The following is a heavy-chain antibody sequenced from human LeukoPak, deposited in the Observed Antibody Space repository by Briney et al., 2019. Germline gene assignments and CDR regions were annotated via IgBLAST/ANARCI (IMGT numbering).Heavy chain of an antibody. CDR1: GGSISSGSYY. D-gene: IGHD2-15*01. CDR3: ARDCGGGSCYSPYYYYYMDV. Sequence: SETLSLTCTVSGGSISSGSYYWSWIRQPAGKGLEWIGRIYTSGSTNYNPSLKSRVTISVDTSKNQFSLKLSSVTAADTAVYYCARDCGGGSCYSPYYYYYMDVWGKGTTVTVSS. J-gene: IGHJ6*03. CDR2: IYTSGST. V-gene: IGHV4-61*02.